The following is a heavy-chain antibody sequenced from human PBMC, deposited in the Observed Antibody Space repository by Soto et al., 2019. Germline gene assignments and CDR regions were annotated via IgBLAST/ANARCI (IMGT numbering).Heavy chain of an antibody. V-gene: IGHV4-34*01. J-gene: IGHJ3*01. CDR2: INHSGST. D-gene: IGHD2-2*01. Sequence: QVQLQQWGAGLLKPWEPLSLTCAVSGGSLSGNYWSWIRQTPGKGLQWIAEINHSGSTNYNPSLKSRVTISVDTSKNQFSLKLNSVTAADTAVNDCARDDFGVHYCGSPSSYCAFAVWGQGTMVAVSS. CDR3: ARDDFGVHYCGSPSSYCAFAV. CDR1: GGSLSGNY.